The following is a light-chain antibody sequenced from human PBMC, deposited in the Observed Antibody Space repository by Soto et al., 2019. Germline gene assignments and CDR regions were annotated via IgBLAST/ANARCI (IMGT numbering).Light chain of an antibody. Sequence: PGERATLSCRASQSVSSSYLAWYQQKPGQAPRLLIYGASTRATGIPARFSGSGSGTEFTLTINSLQSEDFAVYYCQQYNNWPRTFGQGTKVDI. CDR1: QSVSSSY. V-gene: IGKV3-15*01. CDR2: GAS. J-gene: IGKJ1*01. CDR3: QQYNNWPRT.